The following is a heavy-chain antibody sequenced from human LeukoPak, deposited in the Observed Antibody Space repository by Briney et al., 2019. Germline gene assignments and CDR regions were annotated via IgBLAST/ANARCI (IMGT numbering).Heavy chain of an antibody. D-gene: IGHD3-3*01. CDR1: GFTVSSNY. CDR2: IYSGGST. CDR3: ARAWSGTQYYFDY. V-gene: IGHV3-66*01. J-gene: IGHJ4*02. Sequence: PGGSLRLSCSASGFTVSSNYMHWVRQAPGKGLEWVSIIYSGGSTYYADSGKGRFTISRDNSKNTLYLQMNSLRAGDTDVYYCARAWSGTQYYFDYWGQGTLVTVSS.